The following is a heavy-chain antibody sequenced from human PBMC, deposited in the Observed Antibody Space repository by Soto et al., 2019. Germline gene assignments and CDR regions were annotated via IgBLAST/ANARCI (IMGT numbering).Heavy chain of an antibody. CDR2: ISAYNGNT. V-gene: IGHV1-18*01. CDR3: ARVADIVVVPAAMRGFDP. J-gene: IGHJ5*02. D-gene: IGHD2-2*01. Sequence: ASVKVSCKASGYTFTSYGISWVRQAPGQGLEWMGWISAYNGNTNYAQKLQGRVTMTTDTSTSTAYMELRSLRSDDTAVYYCARVADIVVVPAAMRGFDPWGQGTLVTVS. CDR1: GYTFTSYG.